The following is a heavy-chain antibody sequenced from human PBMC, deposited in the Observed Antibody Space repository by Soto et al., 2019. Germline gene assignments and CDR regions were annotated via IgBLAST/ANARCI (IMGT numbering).Heavy chain of an antibody. V-gene: IGHV3-74*01. Sequence: GGSLRLSCAASGFIFKMYWMHWVRQSPGKGLVWISRIYNDGTYSDYADSVRGRFTISRDNVNDTLYLQINNLRAEDSGLYYCTRGPRPISTGTGAYWGQGTQVTVSS. CDR2: IYNDGTYS. CDR1: GFIFKMYW. D-gene: IGHD3-10*01. J-gene: IGHJ4*02. CDR3: TRGPRPISTGTGAY.